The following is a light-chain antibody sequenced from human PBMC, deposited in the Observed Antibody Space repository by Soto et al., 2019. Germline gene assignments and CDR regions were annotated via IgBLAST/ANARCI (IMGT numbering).Light chain of an antibody. Sequence: DIRMTQSPSTLSASVGDRVTITCRASQSISSWLAWYQQKPGKAPKLLIYDASSLESGVPSRFSGSGSGTEFTLTISSLQPDDVATYYCQQYNSYSMYTCGQGTKLEIK. CDR2: DAS. CDR3: QQYNSYSMYT. V-gene: IGKV1-5*01. CDR1: QSISSW. J-gene: IGKJ2*01.